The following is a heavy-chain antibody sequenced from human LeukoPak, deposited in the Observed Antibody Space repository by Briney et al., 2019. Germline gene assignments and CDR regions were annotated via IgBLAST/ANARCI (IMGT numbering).Heavy chain of an antibody. V-gene: IGHV3-23*01. CDR3: AKDRGYCSGGSCPDAFDI. CDR2: ISGSVGST. Sequence: GGSLRLSCAASGFTFSSDAMSWVRQAPGKGLEGVSAISGSVGSTYYADSVKGRFTISRDNSKNTLYLQMNSLRAEDTAVYYCAKDRGYCSGGSCPDAFDIWGQGTMVTVSS. D-gene: IGHD2-15*01. CDR1: GFTFSSDA. J-gene: IGHJ3*02.